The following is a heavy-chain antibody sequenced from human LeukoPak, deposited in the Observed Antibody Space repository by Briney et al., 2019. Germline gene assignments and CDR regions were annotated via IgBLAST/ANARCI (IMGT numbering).Heavy chain of an antibody. CDR2: INHSGST. V-gene: IGHV4-34*01. Sequence: SDTLSLTCSVYGGSFSGYCWSWIRQPPGKGLDWIGEINHSGSTNYNPSLTPRVTISLDRSKDQFSLQLTSVTAADTAVYYCTRGKPETVFDSWGRGTLVTVSS. CDR1: GGSFSGYC. J-gene: IGHJ4*01. CDR3: TRGKPETVFDS.